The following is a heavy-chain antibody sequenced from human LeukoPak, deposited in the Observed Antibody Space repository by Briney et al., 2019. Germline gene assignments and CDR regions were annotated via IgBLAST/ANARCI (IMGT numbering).Heavy chain of an antibody. CDR2: ISAYNGNT. J-gene: IGHJ6*03. CDR1: GYTFTSYG. CDR3: AKDWWMSGTMIVVARRSYNYYMDV. V-gene: IGHV1-18*01. Sequence: ASVKVSCKASGYTFTSYGISWVRQAPGQGLEWMGWISAYNGNTNYAQKLQGRVTMTTDTSTSTAYMELRSLRSDDTAVYYCAKDWWMSGTMIVVARRSYNYYMDVWGKGTTVTISS. D-gene: IGHD3-22*01.